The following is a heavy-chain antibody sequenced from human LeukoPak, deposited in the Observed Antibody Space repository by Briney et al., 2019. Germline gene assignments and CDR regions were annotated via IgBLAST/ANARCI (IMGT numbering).Heavy chain of an antibody. V-gene: IGHV3-30*04. J-gene: IGHJ4*02. CDR3: AREARLCSGGSCYPGYFDY. CDR2: ISYDGSNK. D-gene: IGHD2-15*01. CDR1: GFTFSSYA. Sequence: GGSLRLSCAASGFTFSSYAMHWVRQAPGKGLEWVAVISYDGSNKYYADSVKGRYTISRDNSKNTLYLQMNSLRAEDTAVYYCAREARLCSGGSCYPGYFDYWGQGTLVTVSS.